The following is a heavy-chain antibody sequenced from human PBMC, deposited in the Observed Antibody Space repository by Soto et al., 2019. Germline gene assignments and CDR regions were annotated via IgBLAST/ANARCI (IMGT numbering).Heavy chain of an antibody. CDR1: GLTFSRFA. CDR3: AKDKGPGSYTNWCFDV. D-gene: IGHD3-10*01. CDR2: IHGSGAIT. Sequence: PGGSLRLSCAASGLTFSRFATSWVRQAPGKGLEWVATIHGSGAITNYADSVRGRFTISRDNSKDTMYLQLKTLRVEDTAVYYCAKDKGPGSYTNWCFDVWGRGTLVTVSS. J-gene: IGHJ2*01. V-gene: IGHV3-23*01.